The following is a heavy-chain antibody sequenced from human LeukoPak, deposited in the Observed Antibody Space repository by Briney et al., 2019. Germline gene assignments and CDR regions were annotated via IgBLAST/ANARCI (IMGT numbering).Heavy chain of an antibody. D-gene: IGHD3-10*01. CDR1: GGSISSYY. V-gene: IGHV4-59*01. CDR3: ARAGSYSGLYYYYGMDV. Sequence: SETLSLTCTVSGGSISSYYWSWIRQPPGKGLEWIGYIYYSGSTNYNPSLKSRVTISVDTSKSQFSLKLSSVTAADTAVYYCARAGSYSGLYYYYGMDVWGQGTTVTVSS. J-gene: IGHJ6*02. CDR2: IYYSGST.